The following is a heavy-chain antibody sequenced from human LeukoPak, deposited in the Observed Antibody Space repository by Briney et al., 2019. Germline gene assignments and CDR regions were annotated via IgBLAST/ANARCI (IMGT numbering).Heavy chain of an antibody. V-gene: IGHV4-34*01. Sequence: SETLSLTCALYGGSFSSYSWSWTWIRQTPEKGLEWIGEIIEKGNANYNPSLKRRVTIDLDTSKNQLSLKLTSMTAADTATYYCARGYYPPRWYFDLWGRGTLVTVSS. D-gene: IGHD3-10*01. CDR1: GGSFSSYS. J-gene: IGHJ2*01. CDR2: IIEKGNA. CDR3: ARGYYPPRWYFDL.